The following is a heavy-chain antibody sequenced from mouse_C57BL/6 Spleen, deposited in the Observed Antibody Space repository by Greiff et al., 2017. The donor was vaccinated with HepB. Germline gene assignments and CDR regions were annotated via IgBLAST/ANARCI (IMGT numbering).Heavy chain of an antibody. CDR3: ARWASNFFDY. J-gene: IGHJ2*01. V-gene: IGHV1-69*01. CDR1: GYTFTSYW. Sequence: QVQLQQPGAELVMPGASVKLSCKASGYTFTSYWMHWVKQRPGQGLEWIGEIDPSDSYTNYNQKFKGKSTLTVDKSSSTAYMQLSSLTSEDSAVYYCARWASNFFDYWGQGTTLTVSS. D-gene: IGHD4-1*01. CDR2: IDPSDSYT.